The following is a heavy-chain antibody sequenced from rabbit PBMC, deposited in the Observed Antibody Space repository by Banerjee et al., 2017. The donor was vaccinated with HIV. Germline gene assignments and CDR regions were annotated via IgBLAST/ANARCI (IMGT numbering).Heavy chain of an antibody. V-gene: IGHV1S7*01. Sequence: QLKETGGGLVQPGGSLTLSCKASGFDFSSYYMSWVRQAPGKGLEWIGIIYAGKGSTDYASWVNGRFTISSDNAQNTVDLQMNSLTAADTATYFCARDASSSGYYFFNLWGPGTLVTVS. CDR1: GFDFSSYY. CDR3: ARDASSSGYYFFNL. J-gene: IGHJ4*01. CDR2: IYAGKGST. D-gene: IGHD1-1*01.